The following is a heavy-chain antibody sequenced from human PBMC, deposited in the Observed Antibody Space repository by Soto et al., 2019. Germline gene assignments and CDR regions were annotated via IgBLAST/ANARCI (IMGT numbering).Heavy chain of an antibody. CDR1: GYTFTGYY. J-gene: IGHJ4*02. Sequence: ASVKVSCKASGYTFTGYYMHWVRQAPGQGLEWMGWINPNSGGTNYAQKFQGWVTMTRDTSISTAYMELSRLRSDDTAVYYCARDSSLKWGDYIFDYWGQGTLVTVSS. CDR2: INPNSGGT. D-gene: IGHD4-17*01. V-gene: IGHV1-2*04. CDR3: ARDSSLKWGDYIFDY.